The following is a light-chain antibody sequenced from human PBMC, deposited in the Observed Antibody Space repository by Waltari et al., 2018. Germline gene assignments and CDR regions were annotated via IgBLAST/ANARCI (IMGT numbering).Light chain of an antibody. Sequence: EIVLTQTPGTLSLSLGDRATFSSRASQSVSRALAWYQQKPGQAPRLLIYGASTRATGIPDRFSGSGSGTDVSLTISRLVPDDFAVYYCQHYLRLPVTFGQGTTVEI. CDR3: QHYLRLPVT. CDR2: GAS. V-gene: IGKV3-20*01. CDR1: QSVSRA. J-gene: IGKJ1*01.